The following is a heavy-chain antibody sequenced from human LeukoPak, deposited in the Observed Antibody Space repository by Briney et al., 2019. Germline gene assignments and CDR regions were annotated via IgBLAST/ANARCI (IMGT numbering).Heavy chain of an antibody. CDR3: ARGGTYYYDSSGYAAFDY. CDR2: IITIFGTA. J-gene: IGHJ4*02. D-gene: IGHD3-22*01. V-gene: IGHV1-69*13. CDR1: GGTFSSYA. Sequence: SVKVSCKASGGTFSSYAISWVRQAPGQGLEWMGGIITIFGTANYAQKFQGRVTITADESTSTAYMELSSLRSEDTAVYYCARGGTYYYDSSGYAAFDYWGQGTLVTVS.